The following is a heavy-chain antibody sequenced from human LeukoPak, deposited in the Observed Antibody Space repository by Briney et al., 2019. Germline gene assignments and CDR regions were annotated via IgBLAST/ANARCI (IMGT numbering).Heavy chain of an antibody. Sequence: GGSLRLTCAASRFTFSSYAMSWVRQAPGKGLEWVSGISGSGGSTDYADSVKGRFTISRDNSKNTLYLQMNSLRAEDTAVYYCAKDLWGFVEVAAILDYWGQGALVTVSS. V-gene: IGHV3-23*01. CDR3: AKDLWGFVEVAAILDY. J-gene: IGHJ4*02. CDR1: RFTFSSYA. CDR2: ISGSGGST. D-gene: IGHD2-15*01.